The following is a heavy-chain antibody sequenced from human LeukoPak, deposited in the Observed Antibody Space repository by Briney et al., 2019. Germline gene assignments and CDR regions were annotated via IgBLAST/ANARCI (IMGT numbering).Heavy chain of an antibody. J-gene: IGHJ3*02. Sequence: SETLSLTCTVSGGSISSYYWSWIRQPPGKGLEWIGYIYYSGSTNYNPSLKSRVTISVDTSKNQFSLKLSSVTAADTALYYCASLYYDSSGYGAIDIWGQGTRVTVSS. CDR1: GGSISSYY. CDR3: ASLYYDSSGYGAIDI. V-gene: IGHV4-59*08. CDR2: IYYSGST. D-gene: IGHD3-22*01.